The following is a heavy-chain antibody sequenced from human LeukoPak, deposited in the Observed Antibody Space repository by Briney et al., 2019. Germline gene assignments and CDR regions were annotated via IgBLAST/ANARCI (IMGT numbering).Heavy chain of an antibody. CDR1: GGSISSYY. V-gene: IGHV4-59*01. J-gene: IGHJ6*03. D-gene: IGHD3-10*01. CDR3: ARVFDSGSQAYFYYMDV. Sequence: SETLSLTCTVSGGSISSYYWSWIRQPPGKGLEWIGFIFYSGTTNYNPSLKSRVTISVDTSKNQFSLKVSSVTAADTAVYYCARVFDSGSQAYFYYMDVWGKGTTVTIFS. CDR2: IFYSGTT.